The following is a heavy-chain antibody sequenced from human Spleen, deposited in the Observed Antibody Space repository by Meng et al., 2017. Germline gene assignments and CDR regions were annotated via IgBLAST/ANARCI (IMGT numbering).Heavy chain of an antibody. CDR2: IYYSGST. Sequence: SETLSLTCTVSGGSISSGGYYWSWIRQHPGKGLEWIGYIYYSGSTNYNPSLKSRVTISVDTSKNQFSLKLSSVTAADTAVYYCARDSGSYLVGDDAFDIWGQGTMVTVSS. J-gene: IGHJ3*02. V-gene: IGHV4-61*08. CDR3: ARDSGSYLVGDDAFDI. CDR1: GGSISSGGYY. D-gene: IGHD1-26*01.